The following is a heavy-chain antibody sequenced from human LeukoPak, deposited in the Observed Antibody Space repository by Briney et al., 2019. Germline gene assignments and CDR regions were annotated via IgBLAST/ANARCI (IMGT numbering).Heavy chain of an antibody. CDR1: GFTFSSYS. D-gene: IGHD3-10*01. J-gene: IGHJ4*02. Sequence: GGSLRLSCAASGFTFSSYSMNWVRQAPGKGLEWVSSISSSSSYIYYADSVKGRFTISRDNAKNSLYLQMNSLRAEDTAVYHCARVSGSGSDFDYWGQGTLVTVSS. CDR3: ARVSGSGSDFDY. V-gene: IGHV3-21*01. CDR2: ISSSSSYI.